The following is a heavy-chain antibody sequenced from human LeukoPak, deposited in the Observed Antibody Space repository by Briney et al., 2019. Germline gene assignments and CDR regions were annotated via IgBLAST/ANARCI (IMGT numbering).Heavy chain of an antibody. D-gene: IGHD6-19*01. Sequence: GASVKVSCKASGYTFTSYAMHWVRQAPGQRLEWMGWINAGNGNTKYSQKFQGRVTITRGTSASTAYMELSSLRSEDTAVYYCARANSKHSSGAGVDYWGQGTLVTVSS. CDR3: ARANSKHSSGAGVDY. V-gene: IGHV1-3*01. CDR1: GYTFTSYA. CDR2: INAGNGNT. J-gene: IGHJ4*02.